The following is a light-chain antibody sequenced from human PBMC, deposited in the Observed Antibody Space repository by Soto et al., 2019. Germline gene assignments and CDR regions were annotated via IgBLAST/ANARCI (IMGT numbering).Light chain of an antibody. Sequence: QSVLTQPPSVSAAPGQKVTISCSGSSSNIGNNYVSWYQQLPGTAPKLLIYENSKRPSGIPDRFSGSKSGTSATLGITGLQTGVEADYYCGTWDSSLSAWLFGGGTKVTVL. CDR1: SSNIGNNY. V-gene: IGLV1-51*02. CDR3: GTWDSSLSAWL. CDR2: ENS. J-gene: IGLJ3*02.